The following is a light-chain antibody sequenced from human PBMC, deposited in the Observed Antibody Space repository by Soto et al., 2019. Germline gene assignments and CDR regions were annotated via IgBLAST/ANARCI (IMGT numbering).Light chain of an antibody. Sequence: IQLTQSPSCLSAAVGDSVNLTCRASQNIINYLNWYQQKPGKAPQLLIYVASRLESGVTSRFSGSGSGTDFTLTISSLQPEDFATYYCQPSYNAPITFGQGTRLDIK. CDR2: VAS. CDR3: QPSYNAPIT. CDR1: QNIINY. V-gene: IGKV1-39*01. J-gene: IGKJ5*01.